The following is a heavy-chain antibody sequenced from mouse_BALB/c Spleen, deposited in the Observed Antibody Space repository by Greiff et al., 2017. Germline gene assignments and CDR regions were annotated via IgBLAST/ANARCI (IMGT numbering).Heavy chain of an antibody. CDR1: GYSFTGYN. V-gene: IGHV1-39*01. Sequence: EVKLVESGPELEKPGASVKISCKASGYSFTGYNMNWVKQSNGKSLEWIGNIDPYYGGTSYNQKFKGKATLTVDKSSSTAYMQLKSLTSEDSAVYYCARSGESTMITFGAMDYWGQGTSVTVSS. D-gene: IGHD2-4*01. J-gene: IGHJ4*01. CDR3: ARSGESTMITFGAMDY. CDR2: IDPYYGGT.